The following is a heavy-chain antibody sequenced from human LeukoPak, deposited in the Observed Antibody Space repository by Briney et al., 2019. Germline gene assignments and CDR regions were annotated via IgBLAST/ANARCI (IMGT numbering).Heavy chain of an antibody. CDR3: ARGPYPNPRA. J-gene: IGHJ5*02. CDR1: GGSFSGYY. V-gene: IGHV4-34*01. Sequence: SETLSLTCAVYGGSFSGYYWSWIRQPPGKGLEWIGEINHSGSTNYNPSLKSRVNISVDTTKNQFSLKLSSVTAADTAVYYCARGPYPNPRAWGQGTLVTVSS. CDR2: INHSGST. D-gene: IGHD1-14*01.